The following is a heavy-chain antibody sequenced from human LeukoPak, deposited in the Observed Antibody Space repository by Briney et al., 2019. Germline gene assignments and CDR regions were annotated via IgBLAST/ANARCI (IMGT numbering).Heavy chain of an antibody. D-gene: IGHD3-3*01. CDR1: GFTFSSYA. Sequence: PGGSLRLSCAASGFTFSSYAMSWVRQAPGKGLEWVSAISGSGGSTYYADSVKGRFTISRDNSKNTLYLQMNSLRAEDTAVYYCAKDLSPYYDFWSGYYTGVNLDYWGQGTLVTVSS. V-gene: IGHV3-23*01. CDR3: AKDLSPYYDFWSGYYTGVNLDY. CDR2: ISGSGGST. J-gene: IGHJ4*02.